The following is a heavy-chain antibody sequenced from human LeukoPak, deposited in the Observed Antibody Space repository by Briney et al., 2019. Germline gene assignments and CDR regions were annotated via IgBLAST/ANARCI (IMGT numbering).Heavy chain of an antibody. D-gene: IGHD1-26*01. Sequence: VESLRLSCAASGFTFSSYAMHWVRQAPGKGLEYVSAISSNGGSTYYANSVKGRFTISRDNSKNTLYLQMGCLRAEDMAVYYCARVGYSGSYSDYWGQGTLVTVSS. CDR2: ISSNGGST. CDR1: GFTFSSYA. CDR3: ARVGYSGSYSDY. J-gene: IGHJ4*02. V-gene: IGHV3-64*01.